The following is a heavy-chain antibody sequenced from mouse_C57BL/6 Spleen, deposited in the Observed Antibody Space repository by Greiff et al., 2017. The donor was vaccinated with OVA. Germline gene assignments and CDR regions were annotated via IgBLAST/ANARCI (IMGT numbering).Heavy chain of an antibody. V-gene: IGHV2-6*01. CDR3: ASLYYSNSYAMDY. CDR1: GFSLTSYG. J-gene: IGHJ4*01. D-gene: IGHD2-5*01. CDR2: IWGVGST. Sequence: QVQLQQSGPGLVAPSQSLSITCTVSGFSLTSYGVDWVRQSPGKGLEWLGVIWGVGSTNYNSALKSRLSISKDNSKSQVFLKMNSLQTDDTAMYYCASLYYSNSYAMDYWGQGTSVTVSS.